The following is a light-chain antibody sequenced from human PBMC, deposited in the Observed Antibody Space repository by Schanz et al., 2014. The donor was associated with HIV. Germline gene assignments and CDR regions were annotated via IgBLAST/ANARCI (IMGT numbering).Light chain of an antibody. J-gene: IGLJ3*02. CDR1: SSDVGYYDY. V-gene: IGLV2-8*01. CDR3: SSYAGSNNFGV. Sequence: QSVLTQPASVSGSPGQSITISCTGTSSDVGYYDYVSWYQQHPGKAPKLMIYEVNKRPSGVPDRFSGSKSGNTASLTVSGLQAEDEADYYCSSYAGSNNFGVFGGGTKLTVL. CDR2: EVN.